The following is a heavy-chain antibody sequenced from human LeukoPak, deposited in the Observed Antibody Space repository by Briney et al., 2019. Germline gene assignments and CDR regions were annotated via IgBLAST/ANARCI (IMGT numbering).Heavy chain of an antibody. CDR1: GGTFSSYA. V-gene: IGHV1-69*04. D-gene: IGHD4-17*01. CDR3: AGVGATVTTADYGMDV. Sequence: GASVKVSCKASGGTFSSYAISWVRQAPGQGLEWMGRIIPILGIANYAQKFQGRVTITADKSTSTAYVELSSLRSEDTAVYYCAGVGATVTTADYGMDVWGQGTTVTVSS. J-gene: IGHJ6*02. CDR2: IIPILGIA.